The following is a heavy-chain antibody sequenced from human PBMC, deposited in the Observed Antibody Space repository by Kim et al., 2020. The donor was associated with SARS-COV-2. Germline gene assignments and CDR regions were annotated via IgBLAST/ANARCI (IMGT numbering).Heavy chain of an antibody. J-gene: IGHJ4*02. CDR1: GGSFSGYY. V-gene: IGHV4-34*01. D-gene: IGHD6-19*01. CDR2: INHSGST. Sequence: SETLSLTCAVYGGSFSGYYWSWIRQPPGKGLEWIGEINHSGSTNYNPSLESRVTISVDTSKNQFSLKLSSVTAADTAVYYCARVGSGWYIGYWGQGTLVTVSS. CDR3: ARVGSGWYIGY.